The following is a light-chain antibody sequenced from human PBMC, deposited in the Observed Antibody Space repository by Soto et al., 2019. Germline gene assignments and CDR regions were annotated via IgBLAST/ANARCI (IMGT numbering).Light chain of an antibody. J-gene: IGKJ1*01. Sequence: DIHMTQSPSTLSASVGDRVTITCRASKSISSWLAWYQQKPGKAPKLLIYKTSSLKSGVPSRFSGSGSGTEFTLTISSLHPDDFATYYCQQYITDSRTFGQGTKVEI. CDR3: QQYITDSRT. CDR2: KTS. V-gene: IGKV1-5*03. CDR1: KSISSW.